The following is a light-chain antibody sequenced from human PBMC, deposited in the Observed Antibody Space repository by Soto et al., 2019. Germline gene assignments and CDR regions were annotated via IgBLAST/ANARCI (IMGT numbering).Light chain of an antibody. CDR1: PSVTNF. CDR3: QQRSNWPPWT. J-gene: IGKJ1*01. CDR2: DAS. V-gene: IGKV3-11*01. Sequence: EIVLTQSPATLSLSPGERATLSCMASPSVTNFLAWYQQKPGQAPRLLIYDASNRATGIPARFSGSGSGTDFTLTISSLEPEDFAVYYCQQRSNWPPWTFGQGTKVDIK.